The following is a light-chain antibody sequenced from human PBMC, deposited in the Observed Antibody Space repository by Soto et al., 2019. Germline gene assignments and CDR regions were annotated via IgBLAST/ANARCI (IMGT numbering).Light chain of an antibody. V-gene: IGKV3-15*01. CDR1: QSVSSN. J-gene: IGKJ1*01. CDR3: QQYNNWPPWT. Sequence: EIVMTQSPATLSVSPGERATLSCRVSQSVSSNLAGYQQKPGQAPRLLIYGASTRATGIPARFSGSGSGTAFTLTISSLQYEYFAVYYCQQYNNWPPWTVGQGTKVEIK. CDR2: GAS.